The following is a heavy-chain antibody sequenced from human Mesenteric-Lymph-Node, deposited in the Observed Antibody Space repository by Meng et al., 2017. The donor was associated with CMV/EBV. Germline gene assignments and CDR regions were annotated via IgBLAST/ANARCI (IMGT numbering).Heavy chain of an antibody. CDR3: TSSGYSYGYVDAWFDP. CDR1: GASITNYY. V-gene: IGHV4-59*01. J-gene: IGHJ5*02. Sequence: GSLRLSCTVSGASITNYYWSWIRQPPGRGLEWIGYSYYSGSTNYNPSLESRVTMSVDTSKSQFTPRLNSVTAADTAIYYCTSSGYSYGYVDAWFDPWGQGILVTVSS. CDR2: SYYSGST. D-gene: IGHD5-18*01.